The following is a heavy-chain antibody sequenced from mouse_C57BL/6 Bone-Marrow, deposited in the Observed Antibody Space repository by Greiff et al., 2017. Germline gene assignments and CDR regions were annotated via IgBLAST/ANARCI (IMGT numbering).Heavy chain of an antibody. J-gene: IGHJ3*01. Sequence: QVQLQQPGAELVMPGASVKLSCKASGYTFTSSWMHWVKQRPGQGLEWIGEIDPSDSYTNYNQKFKGKSTLTVDKSSITAYMQLSSLTSEDSAVYYCARDTTVVAPAWCAYWGQGTLVTVSA. CDR3: ARDTTVVAPAWCAY. CDR2: IDPSDSYT. D-gene: IGHD1-1*01. CDR1: GYTFTSSW. V-gene: IGHV1-69*01.